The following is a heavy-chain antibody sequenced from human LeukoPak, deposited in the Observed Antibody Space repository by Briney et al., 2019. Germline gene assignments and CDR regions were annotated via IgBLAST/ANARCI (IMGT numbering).Heavy chain of an antibody. CDR1: GGTSSSYA. CDR3: AREAMVRGVMIGY. Sequence: SVKVSCKASGGTSSSYAISWVRQAPGQGLEWMGGIIPIFGTANYAQKFQGRVTITADESTSTAYMELSSLRSEDTAVYYCAREAMVRGVMIGYWGQGTLVTVSS. D-gene: IGHD3-10*01. J-gene: IGHJ4*02. CDR2: IIPIFGTA. V-gene: IGHV1-69*13.